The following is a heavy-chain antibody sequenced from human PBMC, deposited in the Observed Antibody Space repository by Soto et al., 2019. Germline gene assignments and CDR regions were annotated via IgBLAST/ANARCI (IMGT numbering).Heavy chain of an antibody. CDR1: GFTFSSYA. J-gene: IGHJ4*02. CDR3: ARPWDSSSWYYFDY. V-gene: IGHV3-30-3*01. Sequence: QVQLVESGGGVVQPGRSLRLSCAASGFTFSSYAMHWVRQAPGKGLEWVAVITYDGSNKYYADSVKGRFTISRDNSKNTLYLQMNSLRAEDTAVYYCARPWDSSSWYYFDYWGQGTLVTVSS. CDR2: ITYDGSNK. D-gene: IGHD6-6*01.